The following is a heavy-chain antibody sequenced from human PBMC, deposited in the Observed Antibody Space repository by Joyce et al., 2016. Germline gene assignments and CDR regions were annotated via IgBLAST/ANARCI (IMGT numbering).Heavy chain of an antibody. Sequence: QVKLVESGGGVVQPGRSLRLSCAASGFTFSSYGMHWVRQAPGKGLEWVAGISFDGSKRYSADSVKGRFTISRDNSKNTLYVQMNSLRTEDTAVYYCAKGVSITRPAAKVDIWGQGTMVTVSS. CDR2: ISFDGSKR. CDR3: AKGVSITRPAAKVDI. D-gene: IGHD1-14*01. J-gene: IGHJ3*02. CDR1: GFTFSSYG. V-gene: IGHV3-30*18.